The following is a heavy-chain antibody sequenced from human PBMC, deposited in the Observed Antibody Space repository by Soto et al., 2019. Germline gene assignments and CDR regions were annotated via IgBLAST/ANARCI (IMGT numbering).Heavy chain of an antibody. J-gene: IGHJ4*02. Sequence: PGGALRLSCAASGFTFSSYGMSWVRQAPGKGLEWVSSINDSGDTFYGDTVKGRFTISRDNSNNTLYLQMNSLSAEDTAVYYCAKRVAYSSSSAYFDYWAQGTLVTVSS. V-gene: IGHV3-23*01. CDR1: GFTFSSYG. D-gene: IGHD6-6*01. CDR3: AKRVAYSSSSAYFDY. CDR2: INDSGDT.